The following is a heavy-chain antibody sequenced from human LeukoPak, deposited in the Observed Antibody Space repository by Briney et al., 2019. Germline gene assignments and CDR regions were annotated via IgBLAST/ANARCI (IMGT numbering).Heavy chain of an antibody. CDR2: ISRNGDTT. J-gene: IGHJ3*02. Sequence: GGSLRLSCSASGFTFSTFHMHWVRQAPGKGLEYFSAISRNGDTTYYADSVKGRFTISRDNSKNTLYLQMSSLRPEDTAVYYCVKALTDDAFDIWGQGTMVTVSS. CDR1: GFTFSTFH. V-gene: IGHV3-64D*06. CDR3: VKALTDDAFDI.